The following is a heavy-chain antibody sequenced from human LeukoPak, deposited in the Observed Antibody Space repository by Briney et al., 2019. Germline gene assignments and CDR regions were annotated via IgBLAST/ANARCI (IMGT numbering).Heavy chain of an antibody. Sequence: SVTVSCKASGGTFSSYAISWVRQAPGQGLEWMGRFIPILGIANYAQKFQGRVTITADKSTSTAYMELSSLRSEDTAVYYCVPDPDYYDSSGYYYKYFQHWGQGTLVTVSS. V-gene: IGHV1-69*04. CDR1: GGTFSSYA. CDR2: FIPILGIA. CDR3: VPDPDYYDSSGYYYKYFQH. D-gene: IGHD3-22*01. J-gene: IGHJ1*01.